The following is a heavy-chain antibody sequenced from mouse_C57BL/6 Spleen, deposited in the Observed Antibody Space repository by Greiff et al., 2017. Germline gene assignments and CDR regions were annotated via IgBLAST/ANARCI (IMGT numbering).Heavy chain of an antibody. J-gene: IGHJ2*01. CDR1: GFTFSSYG. D-gene: IGHD4-1*01. Sequence: EVMLVESGGDLVKPGGSLKLSCAASGFTFSSYGMSWVRQTPDKRLEWVATISSGGSYTYYPDSVKGRFTISRDNAKNTLYLQMSSLKSEDTAMYYGAREAGTGYFDYWGQGTTLTVSS. CDR3: AREAGTGYFDY. CDR2: ISSGGSYT. V-gene: IGHV5-6*01.